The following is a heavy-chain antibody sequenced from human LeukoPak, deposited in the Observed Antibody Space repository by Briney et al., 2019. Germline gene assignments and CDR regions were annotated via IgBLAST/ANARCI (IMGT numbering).Heavy chain of an antibody. V-gene: IGHV3-30-3*01. CDR1: GFDFQNHI. J-gene: IGHJ4*02. CDR2: ISHHVNVK. Sequence: GGSLRLSCAASGFDFQNHIIHWVRQVPGKGLEWVAVISHHVNVKFYADSVKGRLTISRDNSAKTVYLQMNSLRPDDAAVYYCVREGYYESGSSPTFYFDFWGQGTVVTVSS. CDR3: VREGYYESGSSPTFYFDF. D-gene: IGHD3-10*01.